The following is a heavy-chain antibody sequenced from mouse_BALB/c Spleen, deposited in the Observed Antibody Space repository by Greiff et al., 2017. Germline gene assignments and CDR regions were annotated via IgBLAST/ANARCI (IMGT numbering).Heavy chain of an antibody. CDR3: AREGLGRGLDY. CDR1: GFTFSDYY. CDR2: ISDGGSYT. V-gene: IGHV5-4*02. Sequence: EVKLVESGGGLVKPGGSLKLSCAASGFTFSDYYMYWVRQTPEKRLEWVATISDGGSYTYYPDSVKGRFTISRDNAKNNLYLQMSSLKSEDTAMYYCAREGLGRGLDYWGQGTTLTVSS. J-gene: IGHJ2*01.